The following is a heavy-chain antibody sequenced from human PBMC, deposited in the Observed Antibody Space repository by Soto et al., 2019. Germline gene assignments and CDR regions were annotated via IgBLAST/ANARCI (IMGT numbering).Heavy chain of an antibody. V-gene: IGHV5-10-1*01. CDR1: QYNVTSYW. J-gene: IGHJ6*02. Sequence: GESLKISCKGSQYNVTSYWITWVRQMPGKGLEWMGRIDPTDSYTNYSPSFQGHVTISADMSINTAYLQWSSLKASDTAMYYCAATHPLYTTSRGGSYGMDVWGQGTMVTVSS. CDR3: AATHPLYTTSRGGSYGMDV. CDR2: IDPTDSYT. D-gene: IGHD2-2*02.